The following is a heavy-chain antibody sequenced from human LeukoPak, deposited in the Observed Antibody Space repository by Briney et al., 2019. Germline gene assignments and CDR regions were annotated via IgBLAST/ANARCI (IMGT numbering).Heavy chain of an antibody. CDR3: ARDGNLPRPFDI. Sequence: GGSLRLSCAASGFTFSSYSMNWVRQAPGKGLEWVSYISNSGTTKYYADSVKGRFTISRDNAKNSLSLQINRLRAEDTAVYYCARDGNLPRPFDIWGQGTMVTVSS. V-gene: IGHV3-48*01. CDR1: GFTFSSYS. CDR2: ISNSGTTK. J-gene: IGHJ3*02. D-gene: IGHD1-14*01.